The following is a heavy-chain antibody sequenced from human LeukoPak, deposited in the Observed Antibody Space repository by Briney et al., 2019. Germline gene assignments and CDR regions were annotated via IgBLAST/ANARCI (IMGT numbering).Heavy chain of an antibody. V-gene: IGHV4-59*01. CDR2: IYYSGST. D-gene: IGHD3-22*01. CDR3: ARGQENYYDKFDP. Sequence: SETLSLTCTVSGGSISTYYWSWIRQPPGKGLEWIGYIYYSGSTNYNPSLKSRVTISVDTSKNQFSLKLSSVTAADTAVYYCARGQENYYDKFDPWGQGTLVTVSS. CDR1: GGSISTYY. J-gene: IGHJ5*02.